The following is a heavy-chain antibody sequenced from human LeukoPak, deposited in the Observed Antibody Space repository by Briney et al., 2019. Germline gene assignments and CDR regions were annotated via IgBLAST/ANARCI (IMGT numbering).Heavy chain of an antibody. J-gene: IGHJ5*02. CDR2: ISGSGGST. Sequence: GGSLRLSCAAYGFTFSSYAMSWVRQAPGKGLEWVSAISGSGGSTYYADSVKGRFTISRDNSKNTLYLQMNSLRAEDTAVYYCAKDQVYRSYYGSGSYYPWGQGTMVTVSS. V-gene: IGHV3-23*01. CDR1: GFTFSSYA. D-gene: IGHD3-10*01. CDR3: AKDQVYRSYYGSGSYYP.